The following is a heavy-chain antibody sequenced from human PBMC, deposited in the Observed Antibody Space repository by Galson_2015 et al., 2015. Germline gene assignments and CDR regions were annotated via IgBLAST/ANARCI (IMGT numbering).Heavy chain of an antibody. Sequence: QSGAEVKKPGEFLTISCKGSGYSFTSYWIGWVRQMPGKGLEWMGTTYPGDSDTRYSPSFQGQVTISADKSISTAYLQWSSLKASGAAMYYCARDLYGDYWGVAYWGQGTLVTVSS. CDR2: TYPGDSDT. J-gene: IGHJ4*02. CDR1: GYSFTSYW. D-gene: IGHD4-17*01. CDR3: ARDLYGDYWGVAY. V-gene: IGHV5-51*03.